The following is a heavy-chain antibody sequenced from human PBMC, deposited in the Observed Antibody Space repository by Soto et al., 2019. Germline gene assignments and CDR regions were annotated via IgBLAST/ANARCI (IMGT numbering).Heavy chain of an antibody. V-gene: IGHV4-34*01. D-gene: IGHD1-7*01. J-gene: IGHJ3*02. CDR1: GGFVTSGSYY. CDR3: ARVERGTATTVVDAFDI. Sequence: QVQLQQWGAGLLKPSETLSLTCAVYGGFVTSGSYYWSWIRQPPGKGLEWIGEISHSGGTHFNPSLKSRVTISVDTSKNQFTLKMSSLTAADTALYYCARVERGTATTVVDAFDIWGPGTMVTVSS. CDR2: ISHSGGT.